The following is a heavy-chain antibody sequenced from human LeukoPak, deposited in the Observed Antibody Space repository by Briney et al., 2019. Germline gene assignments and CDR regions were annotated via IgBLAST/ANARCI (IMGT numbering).Heavy chain of an antibody. CDR1: GFTVSSNY. Sequence: GGSLRLSCATSGFTVSSNYMSWVRQAPGKGLEWVSVIYSGGSTYYADSVKGRFTISRDNSKNTLYLQMNSLRAEDTAVYYCASYIVVVPAATGWFDPWGQGTLVTVSS. CDR2: IYSGGST. J-gene: IGHJ5*02. D-gene: IGHD2-2*01. CDR3: ASYIVVVPAATGWFDP. V-gene: IGHV3-66*02.